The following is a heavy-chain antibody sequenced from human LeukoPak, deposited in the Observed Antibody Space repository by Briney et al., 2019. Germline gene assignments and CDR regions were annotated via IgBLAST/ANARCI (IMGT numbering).Heavy chain of an antibody. CDR3: ARDLFPFGELGGFDY. CDR2: ISYDGSNK. V-gene: IGHV3-30*04. CDR1: GFTFSSYA. Sequence: GGSLRLSCAASGFTFSSYAMHWVRQAPGKGLEWVAVISYDGSNKYYADSVKGRFTISRDNSKNTLYLQMNSLRAEDTAVYYCARDLFPFGELGGFDYWGQGTLVTVSS. D-gene: IGHD3-10*01. J-gene: IGHJ4*02.